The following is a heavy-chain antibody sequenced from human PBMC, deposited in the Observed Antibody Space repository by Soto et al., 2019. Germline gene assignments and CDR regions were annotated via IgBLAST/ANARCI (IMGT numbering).Heavy chain of an antibody. CDR3: AHAGDYDLLTFDH. J-gene: IGHJ4*02. CDR2: IYWDDDK. V-gene: IGHV2-5*02. Sequence: QITLKESGPTLVRPAQTLTLTCDFSGLSLSTYHMGVAWIRQPPGKALECLALIYWDDDKRYSPSLKDRLAISKDTSSNQVVLTITNIDHGDSATYCCAHAGDYDLLTFDHWGPGTLVTVSS. CDR1: GLSLSTYHMG. D-gene: IGHD4-17*01.